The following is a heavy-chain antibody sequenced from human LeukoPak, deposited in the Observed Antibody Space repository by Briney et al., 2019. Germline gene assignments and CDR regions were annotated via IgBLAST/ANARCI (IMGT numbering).Heavy chain of an antibody. CDR3: ASEKEGDHRDY. CDR2: IYYSGST. D-gene: IGHD3-16*01. Sequence: SETLSLTCTVSGGSISSSSYYWGWIRQPPGKGLEWIGSIYYSGSTYYNPSLKSRVTISVDTSKNQFSLKLSSVTAADTAVYYCASEKEGDHRDYWGQGTLVTVSS. V-gene: IGHV4-39*07. J-gene: IGHJ4*02. CDR1: GGSISSSSYY.